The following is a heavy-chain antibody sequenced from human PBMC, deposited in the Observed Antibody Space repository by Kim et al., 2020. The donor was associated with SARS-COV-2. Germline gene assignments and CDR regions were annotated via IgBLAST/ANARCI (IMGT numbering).Heavy chain of an antibody. CDR1: GGSFSGYY. CDR2: INHSGST. D-gene: IGHD3-22*01. J-gene: IGHJ4*02. V-gene: IGHV4-34*01. Sequence: SETLSLTCAVYGGSFSGYYWSWIRQPPGKGLEWIGEINHSGSTNYNPSLKSRVTISVDTSKNQFSLKLSSVTAADTAVYYCARLGPRLAIVVVITEGHYFDYWGQGTLVTVSS. CDR3: ARLGPRLAIVVVITEGHYFDY.